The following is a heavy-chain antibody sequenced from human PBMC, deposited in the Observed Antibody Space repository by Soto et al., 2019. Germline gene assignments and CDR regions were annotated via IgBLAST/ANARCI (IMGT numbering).Heavy chain of an antibody. Sequence: GASVKVSCKASGYTFTSYGISWVRQAPGQGLEWMGWISAYNGNTNYAQKLQGRVTMTTDTSTSTAYMELRSLRSDDTAVYYCAREMTSDYYYYGMDVWGQGTTVTVSS. CDR2: ISAYNGNT. V-gene: IGHV1-18*01. J-gene: IGHJ6*02. CDR1: GYTFTSYG. CDR3: AREMTSDYYYYGMDV.